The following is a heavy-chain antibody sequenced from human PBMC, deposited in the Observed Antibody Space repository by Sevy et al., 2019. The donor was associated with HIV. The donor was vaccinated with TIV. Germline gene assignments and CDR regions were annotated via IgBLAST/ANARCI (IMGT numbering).Heavy chain of an antibody. Sequence: GGSLRLSCVASGFTLSTYSMNWVRQAPGKGLEWVSYISRSSETKYYVDSVKGRFTISRDNAKDSLYPQMNSLRDEDTAVYYCARIYNWNDVMGYGMDVWGQGTTVTVSS. D-gene: IGHD1-20*01. CDR1: GFTLSTYS. J-gene: IGHJ6*02. CDR2: ISRSSETK. V-gene: IGHV3-48*02. CDR3: ARIYNWNDVMGYGMDV.